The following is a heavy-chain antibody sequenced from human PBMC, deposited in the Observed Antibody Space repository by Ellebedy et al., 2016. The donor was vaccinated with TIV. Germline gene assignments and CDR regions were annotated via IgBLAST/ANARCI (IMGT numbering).Heavy chain of an antibody. CDR1: GFTFSWYW. CDR2: VYHSGSI. D-gene: IGHD3-16*02. CDR3: AREPTGLGKSSLYSFDY. J-gene: IGHJ4*02. V-gene: IGHV4-59*12. Sequence: ESLKISXAASGFTFSWYWMHWVRQTPGKGLEWIAFVYHSGSISYNPSLKSRVTISVNTTKNQFSLKLSSVTAADTAVYYCAREPTGLGKSSLYSFDYWGQGALVTVSS.